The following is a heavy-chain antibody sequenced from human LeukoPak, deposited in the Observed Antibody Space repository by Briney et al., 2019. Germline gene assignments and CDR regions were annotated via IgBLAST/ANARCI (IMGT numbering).Heavy chain of an antibody. V-gene: IGHV3-21*01. CDR1: GVTFSRDR. Sequence: GGCLRLSCAPSGVTFSRDRMNCGREAPGEGREWGSSISISSSYIYSADSVKGRFTISRDNAKNSLYLQMNSLRAEDTAVYYCARDGCSGGSCYGRRPDPWGQGTLVTASS. J-gene: IGHJ5*02. D-gene: IGHD2-15*01. CDR2: ISISSSYI. CDR3: ARDGCSGGSCYGRRPDP.